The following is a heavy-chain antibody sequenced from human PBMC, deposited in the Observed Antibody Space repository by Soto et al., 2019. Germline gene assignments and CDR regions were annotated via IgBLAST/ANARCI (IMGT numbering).Heavy chain of an antibody. J-gene: IGHJ6*03. V-gene: IGHV3-23*01. D-gene: IGHD4-4*01. CDR2: ISGSGGST. CDR1: GFTFSSYA. CDR3: AKDPDVLTVTRIVSTTPDMDV. Sequence: GGSLRLSCAASGFTFSSYAMSWVRQAPGKGLEWVSAISGSGGSTYYADSVKGRFTISRDNSKNTLYLQMNSLRAEDTAVYYCAKDPDVLTVTRIVSTTPDMDVWGKGTTVTVSS.